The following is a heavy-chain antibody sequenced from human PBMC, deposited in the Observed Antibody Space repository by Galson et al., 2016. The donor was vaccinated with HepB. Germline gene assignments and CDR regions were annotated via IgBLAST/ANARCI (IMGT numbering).Heavy chain of an antibody. Sequence: SVKVSCKASGYNFPNNDVHWVRQASGHGLEWMGWMNPNSGNTGYARKFLGRVTMTRDTAINTAYMELSGLTNEDTAVYYCARTYCTSTKCYPPDFWGQGTLVTVSS. CDR2: MNPNSGNT. D-gene: IGHD2-2*01. CDR1: GYNFPNND. J-gene: IGHJ4*02. CDR3: ARTYCTSTKCYPPDF. V-gene: IGHV1-8*01.